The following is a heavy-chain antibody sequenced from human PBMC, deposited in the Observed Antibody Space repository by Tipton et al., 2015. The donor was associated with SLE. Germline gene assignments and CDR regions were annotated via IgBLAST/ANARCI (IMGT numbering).Heavy chain of an antibody. D-gene: IGHD6-6*01. J-gene: IGHJ3*02. CDR2: IYYSGST. CDR1: GGSISLHY. Sequence: TLSLTCTVSGGSISLHYWGWIRQPPGKGLEWIGSIYYSGSTYYNPSLKSRVTISVDTSNNQFSLKLSSVTAADTALYYCATSYSSSPNDAFDIWGQGTMVTVSS. CDR3: ATSYSSSPNDAFDI. V-gene: IGHV4-39*07.